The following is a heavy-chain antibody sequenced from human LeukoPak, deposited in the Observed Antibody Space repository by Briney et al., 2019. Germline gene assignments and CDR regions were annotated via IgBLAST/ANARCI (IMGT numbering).Heavy chain of an antibody. V-gene: IGHV4-39*07. CDR2: IFYSGALFSRGDT. CDR1: GDAVINNHYY. CDR3: ASWRGYRAYDYGFDY. D-gene: IGHD5-12*01. J-gene: IGHJ4*02. Sequence: PSETLSLTCNVSGDAVINNHYYWGWICQSPGKGLEWIANIFYSGALFSRGDTYYNPSLKSRVTISVDTTKNQFSLKVRSVTAADTAVYYCASWRGYRAYDYGFDYWGQGTLVTVSS.